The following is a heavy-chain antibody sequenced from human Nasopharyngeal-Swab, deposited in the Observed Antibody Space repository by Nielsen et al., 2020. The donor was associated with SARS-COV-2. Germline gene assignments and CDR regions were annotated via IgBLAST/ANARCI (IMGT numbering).Heavy chain of an antibody. CDR3: ARLGYGGKGMFDY. Sequence: SETLSLTCTVSGGSISSSSYYWGWIRQPPGKGLEWIGSIYYSGSTYYNPSLKSRVTISLDTSKNQFSLKLSSVTAADTAVHSCARLGYGGKGMFDYWGQGTLVTVSS. V-gene: IGHV4-39*01. CDR1: GGSISSSSYY. D-gene: IGHD4-23*01. CDR2: IYYSGST. J-gene: IGHJ4*02.